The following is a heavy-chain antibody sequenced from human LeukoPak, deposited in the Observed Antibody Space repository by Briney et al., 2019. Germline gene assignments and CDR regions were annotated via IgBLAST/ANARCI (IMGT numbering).Heavy chain of an antibody. J-gene: IGHJ4*02. Sequence: GASVKVSCKASGYIFTSYYMHWVRQAPGQGLEWMGIINPSGGSTSYTQKFQARVTMTRDTSTTTVYMELSSLRSQDTAVYYCARHKEVGDYYYFDYWGQGTLVTVSS. CDR3: ARHKEVGDYYYFDY. CDR1: GYIFTSYY. D-gene: IGHD2/OR15-2a*01. CDR2: INPSGGST. V-gene: IGHV1-46*01.